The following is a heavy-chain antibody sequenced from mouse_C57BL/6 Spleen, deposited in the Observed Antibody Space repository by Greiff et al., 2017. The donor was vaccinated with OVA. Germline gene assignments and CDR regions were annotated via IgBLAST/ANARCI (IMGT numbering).Heavy chain of an antibody. V-gene: IGHV1-64*01. CDR2: IHPNSGST. Sequence: QVQLQQPGAELVKPGASVKLSCKASGYTFTSYWMHWVKQRPGQGLEWIGMIHPNSGSTNYNEKFKSKATLTVDKSSSTAYMQLSSLTSEDSAVYYCARSRDGYYPYYFDYWGQGTTLTVSS. J-gene: IGHJ2*01. CDR3: ARSRDGYYPYYFDY. CDR1: GYTFTSYW. D-gene: IGHD2-3*01.